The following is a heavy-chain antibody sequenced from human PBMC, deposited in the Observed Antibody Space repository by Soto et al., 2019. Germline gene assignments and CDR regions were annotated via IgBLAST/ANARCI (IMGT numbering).Heavy chain of an antibody. CDR3: ARVHMGTHYFDY. V-gene: IGHV1-8*01. Sequence: ASVKVSSKASGYTFTSYDINWVRQATGQGLEWMGWMNPDRGNTGYAQKFQGRVTMTRNTSISTAYMELSSLSSEDTAVYYCARVHMGTHYFDYWGQGPLVTVSS. D-gene: IGHD7-27*01. CDR1: GYTFTSYD. J-gene: IGHJ4*02. CDR2: MNPDRGNT.